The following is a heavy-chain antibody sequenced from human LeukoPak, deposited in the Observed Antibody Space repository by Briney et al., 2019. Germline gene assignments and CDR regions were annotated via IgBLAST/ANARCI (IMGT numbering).Heavy chain of an antibody. V-gene: IGHV4-59*08. Sequence: SETLSLTRTVSGGSTTSDYWSWIRQSPGKGLGWVGYVYNSGDTGKNPSLKSRVTILLDTSKNQCSLKLTSVSAADTAVYYCARLKLGAYFDLWGRGTLVTVSS. CDR3: ARLKLGAYFDL. CDR1: GGSTTSDY. D-gene: IGHD3-16*01. J-gene: IGHJ2*01. CDR2: VYNSGDT.